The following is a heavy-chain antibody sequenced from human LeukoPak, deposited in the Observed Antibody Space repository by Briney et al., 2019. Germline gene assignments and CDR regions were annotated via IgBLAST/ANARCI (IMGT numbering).Heavy chain of an antibody. CDR3: AKAWAAAGTFAS. J-gene: IGHJ4*02. CDR1: GFTFSSYA. CDR2: IIGSGGDT. V-gene: IGHV3-23*01. Sequence: GGSLRLSCAASGFTFSSYAMSWVRQAPEKGLEWVSTIIGSGGDTYYADSVKGRFTISRDTSKNMLYLQMNSLRAEDTAVYYCAKAWAAAGTFASWGQGTLVTVSS. D-gene: IGHD6-13*01.